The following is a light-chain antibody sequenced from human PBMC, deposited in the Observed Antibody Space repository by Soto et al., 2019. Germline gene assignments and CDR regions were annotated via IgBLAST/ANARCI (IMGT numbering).Light chain of an antibody. CDR2: DVS. Sequence: EMLLTQSPATLSVSPGERATLSCRASQSVDSNLAWYQQKPGQSPRLIIYDVSTRVTGIPARFSGGGSGTEFTLTISSLQSEDVAVYYCQHHNNWPPYTFGQGTRLEIK. J-gene: IGKJ5*01. CDR1: QSVDSN. V-gene: IGKV3-15*01. CDR3: QHHNNWPPYT.